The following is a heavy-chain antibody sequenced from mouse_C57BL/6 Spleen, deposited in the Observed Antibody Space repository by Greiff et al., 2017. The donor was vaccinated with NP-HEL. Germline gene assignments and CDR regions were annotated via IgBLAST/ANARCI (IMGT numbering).Heavy chain of an antibody. CDR3: ARVGDTVVAFYYFDY. Sequence: QVQLKESGAELVRPGTSVKMSCKASGYTFTNYWIGWAKQRPGHGLEWIGDIYPGGGYTNYNEKFKGKATLTADKSSSTAYMQFSSLTSEDSAIYYCARVGDTVVAFYYFDYWGQGTTLTVSS. D-gene: IGHD1-1*01. CDR1: GYTFTNYW. CDR2: IYPGGGYT. J-gene: IGHJ2*01. V-gene: IGHV1-63*01.